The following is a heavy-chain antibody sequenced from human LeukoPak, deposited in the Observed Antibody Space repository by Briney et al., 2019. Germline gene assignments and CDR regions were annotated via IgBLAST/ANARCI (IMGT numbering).Heavy chain of an antibody. V-gene: IGHV4-31*11. CDR3: ARAGFGELGIDY. D-gene: IGHD3-10*01. CDR2: IYYSGNT. Sequence: SETLSLTCAVSGASIGSGAHFWTWIRQHPGRGLEWIGYIYYSGNTYYSPSLESRITMSLDTSKNQFSLKLSSVTAADTAVYYCARAGFGELGIDYWGQGTLVTVSS. J-gene: IGHJ4*02. CDR1: GASIGSGAHF.